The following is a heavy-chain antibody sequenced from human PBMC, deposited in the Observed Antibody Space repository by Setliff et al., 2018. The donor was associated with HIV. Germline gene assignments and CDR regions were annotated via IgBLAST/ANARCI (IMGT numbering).Heavy chain of an antibody. J-gene: IGHJ5*02. CDR3: ASRVLGYCRSTSCLNWFDP. CDR2: IYYSGST. D-gene: IGHD2-2*01. Sequence: TLSLTCTVSGGSISRSSYCWGWIRQPPGKGLEWIGSIYYSGSTYYNPSLKSRVTISVDTSKNQVSLKLSSVTAADTAVYYCASRVLGYCRSTSCLNWFDPWGQGTLVTVSS. V-gene: IGHV4-39*01. CDR1: GGSISRSSYC.